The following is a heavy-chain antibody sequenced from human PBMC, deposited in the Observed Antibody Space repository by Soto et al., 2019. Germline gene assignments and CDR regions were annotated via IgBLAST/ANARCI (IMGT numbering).Heavy chain of an antibody. CDR3: EKDRGHRSGYDSVAY. CDR1: GFTFDDYA. V-gene: IGHV3-9*01. D-gene: IGHD5-12*01. CDR2: ISWNSGSI. J-gene: IGHJ4*02. Sequence: EVQLVESGGGLVQPGRSLRLSCAASGFTFDDYAMHWVRQAPGKGLEWGSGISWNSGSIGYADSVKGRFTISRDNAKNSLYLQMNSLRAEDTALYYCEKDRGHRSGYDSVAYWGQGTLVTVSS.